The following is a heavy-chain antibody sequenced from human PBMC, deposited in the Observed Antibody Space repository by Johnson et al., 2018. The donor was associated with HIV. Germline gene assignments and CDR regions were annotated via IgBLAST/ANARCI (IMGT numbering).Heavy chain of an antibody. CDR2: ISWNSGSI. V-gene: IGHV3-9*01. CDR3: AKRDTAMVDAFDI. J-gene: IGHJ3*02. CDR1: GFTFDDYA. Sequence: VQLVESGGDLVQPGRSLRLSCAASGFTFDDYAMHWVRQAPGKGLEWVSGISWNSGSIGYADSVKGRFTISRDNAKNSLDLQMNSLRAEDTALYYCAKRDTAMVDAFDIWGQGTMVTVSS. D-gene: IGHD5-18*01.